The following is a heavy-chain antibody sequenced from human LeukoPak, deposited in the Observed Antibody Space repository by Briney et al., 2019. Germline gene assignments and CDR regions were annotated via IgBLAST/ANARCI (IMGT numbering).Heavy chain of an antibody. V-gene: IGHV3-23*01. J-gene: IGHJ3*02. D-gene: IGHD3-22*01. Sequence: PGGSLRLSCAASGFTFSSYAMSWVRQAPGKGLEWVSAISGSGGSTYYADSVKGRFTISRDNSKNTLYLQMNSLRAEDTAVYYCANSFSGYDAFDIWGQGTMVTVSS. CDR1: GFTFSSYA. CDR2: ISGSGGST. CDR3: ANSFSGYDAFDI.